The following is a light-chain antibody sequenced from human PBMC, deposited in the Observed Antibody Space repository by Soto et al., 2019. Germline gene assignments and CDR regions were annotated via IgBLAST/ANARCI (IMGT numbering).Light chain of an antibody. V-gene: IGKV3D-20*01. CDR3: QQYGSSPFT. CDR2: DAS. J-gene: IGKJ3*01. Sequence: EIVLTQSPATLSLSPGERATLSCGASQSVSSSHLAWYQQKPGLAPRLLIYDASRRTTGIPDRFSGSGSGTDFTLTISRLEPEAFAVYYCQQYGSSPFTFGPGTKVDIK. CDR1: QSVSSSH.